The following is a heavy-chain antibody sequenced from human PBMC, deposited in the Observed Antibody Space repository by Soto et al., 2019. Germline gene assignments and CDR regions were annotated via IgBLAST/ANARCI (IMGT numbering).Heavy chain of an antibody. D-gene: IGHD6-19*01. V-gene: IGHV3-23*01. CDR3: VKDYRGYTSGWFHY. Sequence: EVQLLESGGGLVQPGGSLNLSCAASGFIFGSSAMSWVRQAPGKGLEWVSAISGSGGKAYYADSVKGRFTFSRDNSKNTLSLQMNSLRAEDTAVYYWVKDYRGYTSGWFHYWGPGTLVTVSS. J-gene: IGHJ4*02. CDR2: ISGSGGKA. CDR1: GFIFGSSA.